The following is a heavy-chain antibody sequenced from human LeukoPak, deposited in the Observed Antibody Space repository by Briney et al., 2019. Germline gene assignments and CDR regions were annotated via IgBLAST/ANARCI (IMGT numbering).Heavy chain of an antibody. CDR3: ARLVVSNWYHEVLLGRDY. J-gene: IGHJ4*02. Sequence: SETLSLTCAVYGGSFSGYYWSWIRQLPGKGLEWIGEINHSGSTNYNPSLKSRVTISIDTSKNQFSLKLSSVTAADTAVYYCARLVVSNWYHEVLLGRDYWGQGTLVTVSS. CDR1: GGSFSGYY. CDR2: INHSGST. D-gene: IGHD6-13*01. V-gene: IGHV4-34*01.